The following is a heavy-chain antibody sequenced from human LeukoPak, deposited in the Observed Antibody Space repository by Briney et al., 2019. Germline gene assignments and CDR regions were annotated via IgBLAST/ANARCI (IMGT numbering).Heavy chain of an antibody. CDR2: IYHSGST. CDR3: ARSTAPDYYYYYGMDV. CDR1: GDSISSSNW. V-gene: IGHV4-4*02. J-gene: IGHJ6*02. Sequence: SETLSLTCAVSGDSISSSNWWSWVRQPPGKGLEWIGEIYHSGSTNYNPSLKSRVTISVDKSKNQFSLKLSSVTAADTAVYYCARSTAPDYYYYYGMDVWGQGTTVTVSS.